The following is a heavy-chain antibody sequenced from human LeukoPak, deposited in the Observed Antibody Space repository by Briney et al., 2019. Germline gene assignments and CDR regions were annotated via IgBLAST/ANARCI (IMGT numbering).Heavy chain of an antibody. Sequence: GGSLRLSCAASGFTFSNYALSWVRQAPGKGLEWVSTISGDGDSTYYAASVKGRFTISRDNSKNTMFLHMNSLRAEDTALYYCAKRYGSSGFNWFDPWGQGTLVTASS. CDR2: ISGDGDST. V-gene: IGHV3-23*01. J-gene: IGHJ5*02. D-gene: IGHD6-19*01. CDR1: GFTFSNYA. CDR3: AKRYGSSGFNWFDP.